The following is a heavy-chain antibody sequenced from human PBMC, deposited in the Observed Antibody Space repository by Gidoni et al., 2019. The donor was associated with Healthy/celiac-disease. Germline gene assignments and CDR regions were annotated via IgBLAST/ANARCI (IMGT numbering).Heavy chain of an antibody. CDR1: GDSFTSYW. Sequence: EVQRVQSGPEVKRPGASWKLSCKGCGDSFTSYWIGWVRQMPGKGLEWMGIIYPGDSDTRYSPSFQGQVTISADKSISTAYLQWSSLKASDTAMYYCARTEMDTAMVTDAFDIWGQGTMVTVSS. CDR3: ARTEMDTAMVTDAFDI. CDR2: IYPGDSDT. V-gene: IGHV5-51*01. D-gene: IGHD5-18*01. J-gene: IGHJ3*02.